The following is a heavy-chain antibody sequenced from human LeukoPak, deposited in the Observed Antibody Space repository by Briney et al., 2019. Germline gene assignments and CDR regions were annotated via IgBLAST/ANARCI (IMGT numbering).Heavy chain of an antibody. V-gene: IGHV1-18*01. Sequence: ASVKVSCKASGYTFISYGINWVRQAPGQGLEWMGWISAYNGNTKYAQKLQGRVTMTRDTSTSLAYMELRSLRSDDTAVYYCAGGRGENYYGSGSFFDYWGQGNLVTVSS. CDR2: ISAYNGNT. D-gene: IGHD3-10*01. CDR1: GYTFISYG. CDR3: AGGRGENYYGSGSFFDY. J-gene: IGHJ4*02.